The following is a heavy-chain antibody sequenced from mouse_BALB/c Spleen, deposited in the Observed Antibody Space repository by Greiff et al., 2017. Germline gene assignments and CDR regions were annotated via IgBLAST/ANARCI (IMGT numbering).Heavy chain of an antibody. V-gene: IGHV14-3*02. CDR3: ARPTMTPFAY. D-gene: IGHD2-10*01. CDR1: GFNIKDTY. CDR2: IDPANGNT. J-gene: IGHJ3*01. Sequence: EVQLVESGAELAKPGASVKLSCTASGFNIKDTYMHWVKQRPEQGLEWIGRIDPANGNTKYDPKFQGKATITADTSSNTAYLQLSSLTSEDTAVYYCARPTMTPFAYWGQGTRVTVSA.